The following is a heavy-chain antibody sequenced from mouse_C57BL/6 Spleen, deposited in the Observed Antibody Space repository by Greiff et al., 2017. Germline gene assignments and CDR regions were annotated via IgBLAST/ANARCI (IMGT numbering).Heavy chain of an antibody. CDR1: GYAFSSSW. J-gene: IGHJ1*03. D-gene: IGHD4-1*01. CDR2: IYPGDGDT. Sequence: VLLQQSGPELVKPGASVKISCKASGYAFSSSWMNWVKQRPGKGLEWIGRIYPGDGDTNYNGKFKGKATLTADKSTSTAYMQLSSLTSEDSAVXFCARRGGTWYFDVWGTGTTVTVSS. V-gene: IGHV1-82*01. CDR3: ARRGGTWYFDV.